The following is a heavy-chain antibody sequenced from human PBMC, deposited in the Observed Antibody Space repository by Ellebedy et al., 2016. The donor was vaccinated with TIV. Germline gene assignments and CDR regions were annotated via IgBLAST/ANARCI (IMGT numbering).Heavy chain of an antibody. Sequence: ASVKVSCKASGGTFSSYGINWVRQAPGQGLEWMGRIIPILGRPDYAQSFQGRVTINADKSTGTPYLELSSLRSEDTAVYYCATDSRYSYGYRFTFWGQGTTVTVSS. V-gene: IGHV1-69*04. J-gene: IGHJ6*02. CDR3: ATDSRYSYGYRFTF. CDR2: IIPILGRP. D-gene: IGHD5-18*01. CDR1: GGTFSSYG.